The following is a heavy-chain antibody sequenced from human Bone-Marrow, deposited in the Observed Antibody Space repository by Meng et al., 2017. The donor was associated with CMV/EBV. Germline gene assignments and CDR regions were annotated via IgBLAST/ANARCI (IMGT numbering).Heavy chain of an antibody. CDR2: INPCGGST. J-gene: IGHJ6*02. Sequence: ASVKVSCKASGYTFTSYYMHWVRQAPGQGLEWMGIINPCGGSTSYAQKFQGRVTMTRDTSTSTVYMELSSLRSEDTAVYYCATQRDSSSWYEVSYYYYGMDVWGQGTTVTVSS. V-gene: IGHV1-46*01. CDR1: GYTFTSYY. D-gene: IGHD6-13*01. CDR3: ATQRDSSSWYEVSYYYYGMDV.